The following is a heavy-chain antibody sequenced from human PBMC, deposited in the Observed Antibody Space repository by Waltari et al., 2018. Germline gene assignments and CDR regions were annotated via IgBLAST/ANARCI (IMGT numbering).Heavy chain of an antibody. CDR1: GGSFSGYY. V-gene: IGHV4-34*01. CDR3: ARPRGYSSGPGPLNDY. D-gene: IGHD6-19*01. Sequence: QVQLQQWGAGLLKPSETLSLTCAVYGGSFSGYYWSWIRQPPGKGLEWIGEINHSASTNYNPSLKSRVTISVDTSKNQFSLKLSSVTAADTAVYYCARPRGYSSGPGPLNDYWGQGTLVTVSS. J-gene: IGHJ4*02. CDR2: INHSAST.